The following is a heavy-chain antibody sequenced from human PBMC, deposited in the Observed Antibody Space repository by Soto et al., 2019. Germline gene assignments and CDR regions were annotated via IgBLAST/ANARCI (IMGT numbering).Heavy chain of an antibody. Sequence: LRLSCVTSGFDFSYYWIHWIRQAPGKGLVWVSRIDPDGTTTNYADSVKGRFTVSRDNAKDTAYLQMDSLTADDTALYYCTRGLRPSSAGTGAYWGPGTLVTVSS. V-gene: IGHV3-74*01. CDR1: GFDFSYYW. J-gene: IGHJ1*01. CDR2: IDPDGTTT. CDR3: TRGLRPSSAGTGAY. D-gene: IGHD1-1*01.